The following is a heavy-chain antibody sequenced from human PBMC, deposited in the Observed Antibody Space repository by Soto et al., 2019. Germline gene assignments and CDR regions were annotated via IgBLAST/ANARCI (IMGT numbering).Heavy chain of an antibody. D-gene: IGHD2-15*01. CDR2: IYHSGST. V-gene: IGHV4-4*02. CDR3: ARRSRDCSGGSCN. CDR1: GGSISSSNW. Sequence: PSETLSLTCAVSGGSISSSNWWSWVRQPPGKGLEWIGEIYHSGSTNYNPSLKSRVTISVDKSKNQFSLKLSSVTAADTAVYYWARRSRDCSGGSCNWGQGNLVTVCS. J-gene: IGHJ4*02.